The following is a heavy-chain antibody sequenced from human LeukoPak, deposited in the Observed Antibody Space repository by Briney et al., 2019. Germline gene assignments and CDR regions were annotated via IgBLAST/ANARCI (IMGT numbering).Heavy chain of an antibody. Sequence: SETLSLTCTVSGGSISSYYWSWIRQPPGTGLEWIGYIYYSGSTNYNPSLKSRVTISVDTSKNQFSLKLSSVTAADTAVYYCARYIVGATTGYYYYYYMDVWGKGTTVTVSS. D-gene: IGHD1-26*01. CDR1: GGSISSYY. J-gene: IGHJ6*03. CDR3: ARYIVGATTGYYYYYYMDV. CDR2: IYYSGST. V-gene: IGHV4-59*01.